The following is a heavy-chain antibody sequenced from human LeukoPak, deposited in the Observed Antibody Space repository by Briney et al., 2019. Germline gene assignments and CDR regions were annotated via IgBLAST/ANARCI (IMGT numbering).Heavy chain of an antibody. J-gene: IGHJ6*03. CDR3: ATKGGITIFGVVISYYYMDV. D-gene: IGHD3-3*01. CDR2: IIPIFGTA. Sequence: SVKVSCKASGGTFSSYAISWVRQAPGQGLEWMGGIIPIFGTANYAQKFQGRVTITTDESTSTAYMELGSLRSEDTAVYYCATKGGITIFGVVISYYYMDVWGKGTTVTVSS. CDR1: GGTFSSYA. V-gene: IGHV1-69*05.